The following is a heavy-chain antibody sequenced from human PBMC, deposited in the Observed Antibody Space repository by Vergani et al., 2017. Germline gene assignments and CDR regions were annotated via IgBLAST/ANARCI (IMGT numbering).Heavy chain of an antibody. D-gene: IGHD3-22*01. CDR3: ARVWTGVIVNSSDCSQLLYL. J-gene: IGHJ4*02. Sequence: QVSLVESGGGLVQPGRSLTLTCSSSGFGFKNFAMHWVRQAPGKGLEWVATVSKDGTHDYYEPSVRGRFAVSRDDFKNTTYLHIDWLTTDDTAVYFCARVWTGVIVNSSDCSQLLYLWGQGILVTVSS. V-gene: IGHV3-30*03. CDR2: VSKDGTHD. CDR1: GFGFKNFA.